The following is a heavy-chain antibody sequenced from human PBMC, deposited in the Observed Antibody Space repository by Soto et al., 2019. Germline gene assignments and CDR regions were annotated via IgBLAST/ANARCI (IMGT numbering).Heavy chain of an antibody. CDR1: GYTFTSYY. CDR3: ARSLGGHYIVLVPEERVWDPMDV. CDR2: INPSGGST. D-gene: IGHD2-2*01. Sequence: GASVKVSCKASGYTFTSYYMHWVRQAPGQGLEWMGIINPSGGSTSYAQKFQGRVTMTRDTSTSTVYMELSSLRSEDTAVYYCARSLGGHYIVLVPEERVWDPMDVWGQGTTVTV. J-gene: IGHJ6*02. V-gene: IGHV1-46*01.